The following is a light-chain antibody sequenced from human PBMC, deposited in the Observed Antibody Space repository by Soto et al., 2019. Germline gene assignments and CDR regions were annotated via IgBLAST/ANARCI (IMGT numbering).Light chain of an antibody. CDR3: QQYGSSAPIT. V-gene: IGKV3-20*01. CDR2: AAS. CDR1: QSVHNNY. Sequence: EIVLTQSPGTLSLSPGERVTLSCRASQSVHNNYLAWYQQKPGQAPGLLIFAASGRATGIPDRFSGSGSDTDFTLTISRLQPEDSAVYFCQQYGSSAPITFGQGTRLEIK. J-gene: IGKJ5*01.